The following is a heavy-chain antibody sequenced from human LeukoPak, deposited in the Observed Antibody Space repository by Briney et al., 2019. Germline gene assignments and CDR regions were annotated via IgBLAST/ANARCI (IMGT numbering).Heavy chain of an antibody. CDR2: INHSGST. V-gene: IGHV4-34*01. CDR3: ARRYMVRGVHRQSYYMDV. J-gene: IGHJ6*03. Sequence: SETLSLTCAVSGGSISSGGYSWSWIRQPPGKGLEWIGEINHSGSTNYNPSLKGRVTISVDTSKNQFSLKLSSVTAADTAVYYCARRYMVRGVHRQSYYMDVWGKGTTVTVSS. CDR1: GGSISSGGYS. D-gene: IGHD3-10*01.